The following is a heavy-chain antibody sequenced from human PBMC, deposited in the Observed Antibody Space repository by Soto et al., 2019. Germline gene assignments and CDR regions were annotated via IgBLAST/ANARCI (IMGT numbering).Heavy chain of an antibody. CDR2: IYYSGST. Sequence: SETLSLTCTVSGGSISSYYWSWIRQPPGKGLEWIGYIYYSGSTNYNPSLKSRVTISVDTSKNQFSLKLSSVTAADTAVYYCATDITGTSWFDPWGQGTLVTVSS. CDR3: ATDITGTSWFDP. J-gene: IGHJ5*02. D-gene: IGHD1-7*01. CDR1: GGSISSYY. V-gene: IGHV4-59*01.